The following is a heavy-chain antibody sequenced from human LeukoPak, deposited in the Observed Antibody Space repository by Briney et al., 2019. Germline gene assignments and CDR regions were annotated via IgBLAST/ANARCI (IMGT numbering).Heavy chain of an antibody. CDR2: INPDSGFT. D-gene: IGHD3-16*01. V-gene: IGHV1-2*02. J-gene: IGHJ4*02. CDR1: GYKFTDDY. CDR3: APTAEAYTSWWKV. Sequence: ASVKVSCKASGYKFTDDYMHWMRQAPGQGLEFMGWINPDSGFTNYAQKFKGRVTMTRDTSISTAYLEVRSLTSDDTALYYCAPTAEAYTSWWKVWGQGTLVTVS.